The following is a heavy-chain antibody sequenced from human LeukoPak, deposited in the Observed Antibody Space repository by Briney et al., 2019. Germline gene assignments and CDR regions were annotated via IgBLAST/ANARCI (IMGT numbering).Heavy chain of an antibody. V-gene: IGHV1-2*04. D-gene: IGHD3-3*01. J-gene: IGHJ4*02. CDR2: INPNSGGT. Sequence: GASVKVSCKASGHTFTGYYMHWVRQAPGQGLEWMGWINPNSGGTNYAQKFQGWVTMTRDTSISTAYMELSRLRSDDTAVYYCARGDYDFWSGLDYWGQGTLVTVSS. CDR3: ARGDYDFWSGLDY. CDR1: GHTFTGYY.